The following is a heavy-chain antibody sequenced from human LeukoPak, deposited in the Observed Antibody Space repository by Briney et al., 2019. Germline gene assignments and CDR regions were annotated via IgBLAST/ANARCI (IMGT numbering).Heavy chain of an antibody. CDR1: GGSISSYY. D-gene: IGHD3-22*01. CDR2: IYYSGST. CDR3: ARGPHYHDSSGYSPSYSYAMDV. Sequence: PSETLSLTCTVSGGSISSYYWSWIRQPPGKGLEWIGYIYYSGSTYYNPSLRSRVTISVDTSKNQFSLDLRSVTAADTAVYYCARGPHYHDSSGYSPSYSYAMDVWGQGTTVTVSS. V-gene: IGHV4-59*01. J-gene: IGHJ6*02.